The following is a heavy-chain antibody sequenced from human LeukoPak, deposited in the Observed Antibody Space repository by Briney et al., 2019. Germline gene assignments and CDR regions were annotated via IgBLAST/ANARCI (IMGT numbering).Heavy chain of an antibody. Sequence: EGSLRLSCAASGFTFTTYWMHWVRQAPGKGLVWVSHINSDGSSASYADSVKGRFTISRDNAKNTLYLQMNSLRAEDTAMYYCARGPVDYSGNYYVGDYWGQGTLVTVSS. D-gene: IGHD1-26*01. CDR3: ARGPVDYSGNYYVGDY. CDR1: GFTFTTYW. J-gene: IGHJ4*02. V-gene: IGHV3-74*01. CDR2: INSDGSSA.